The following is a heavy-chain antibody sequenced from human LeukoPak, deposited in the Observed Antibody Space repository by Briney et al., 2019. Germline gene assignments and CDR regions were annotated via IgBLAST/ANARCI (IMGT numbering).Heavy chain of an antibody. Sequence: GGSLRLXCAASGFTCSSYAMHWVRQAPGKGLESVSAISSNGGSTYYANSVKGRFTISRDNSKNTLYLQMGSLRAEDMAVYYCAREVEYYDFWSGYNRPQYYFDYWGQGTLVTVSS. CDR3: AREVEYYDFWSGYNRPQYYFDY. V-gene: IGHV3-64*01. CDR1: GFTCSSYA. D-gene: IGHD3-3*01. J-gene: IGHJ4*02. CDR2: ISSNGGST.